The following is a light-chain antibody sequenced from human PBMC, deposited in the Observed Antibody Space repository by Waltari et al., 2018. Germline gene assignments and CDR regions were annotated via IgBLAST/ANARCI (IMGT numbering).Light chain of an antibody. CDR2: DVS. CDR3: SSFTTRSTWV. J-gene: IGLJ3*02. Sequence: QFALTQPASVSGSPGQSITIPCTGTSSDIGTYDYVSWYQQHPGEAPKLILYDVSPRPSGVPNRFSGSKSDNTASLTISGLQAEDESDYYCSSFTTRSTWVFGGGTKLTVL. V-gene: IGLV2-14*03. CDR1: SSDIGTYDY.